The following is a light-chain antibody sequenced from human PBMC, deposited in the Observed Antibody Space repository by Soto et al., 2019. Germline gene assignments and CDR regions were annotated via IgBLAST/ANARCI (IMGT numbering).Light chain of an antibody. Sequence: SSELRWPPSFSWAPGQTARITCGGNNIGSKRVHWYEQTPGQAPVLVVYDDSDRPSGIPERFSASNSGNTATLTISRVEDGDEADYYCQVWDSSSDHYVFGTGTKVTVL. V-gene: IGLV3-21*02. CDR2: DDS. CDR1: NIGSKR. J-gene: IGLJ1*01. CDR3: QVWDSSSDHYV.